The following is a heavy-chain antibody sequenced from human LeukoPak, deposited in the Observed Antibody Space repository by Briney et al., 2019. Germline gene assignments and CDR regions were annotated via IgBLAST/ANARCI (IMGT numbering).Heavy chain of an antibody. Sequence: AGGSLTLSHAASGFTLTGYGMHWVRQAPGKGLEWVAVLWYNGKNKYYADSVKGRFTVSRDTSKNTLYMQMNSLRGENTAIYYCARDGLASIGLDMWGQGTVVTVSS. V-gene: IGHV3-33*01. J-gene: IGHJ3*02. D-gene: IGHD3-3*02. CDR3: ARDGLASIGLDM. CDR1: GFTLTGYG. CDR2: LWYNGKNK.